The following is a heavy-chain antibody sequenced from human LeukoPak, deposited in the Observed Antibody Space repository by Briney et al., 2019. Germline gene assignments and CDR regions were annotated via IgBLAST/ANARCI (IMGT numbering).Heavy chain of an antibody. J-gene: IGHJ5*02. CDR2: INHSGST. D-gene: IGHD1-7*01. CDR3: ARRTGTTRFDWFDP. Sequence: SETLSLTCAVYGGSLSGYYWSWIRQPPGKGLEWIGEINHSGSTNYNPSLKSRVTISVDTSKNQFSLKLSSVTAADTAVYYCARRTGTTRFDWFDPWGQGTPVTVSS. CDR1: GGSLSGYY. V-gene: IGHV4-34*01.